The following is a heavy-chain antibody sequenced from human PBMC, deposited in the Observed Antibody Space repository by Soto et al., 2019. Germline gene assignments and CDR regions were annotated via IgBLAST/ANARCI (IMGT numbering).Heavy chain of an antibody. CDR3: ASRRNAYGAYDD. D-gene: IGHD4-17*01. V-gene: IGHV3-66*01. CDR1: GFPVSSNF. CDR2: IYSDGST. Sequence: GGSLRLPWAPPGFPVSSNFMSWVRQAPGKGLEWVSIIYSDGSTYYADSVKGRFTISRDNSKNTLYLQINSLRADDTAVYYCASRRNAYGAYDDWGQGTLVTVSS. J-gene: IGHJ4*02.